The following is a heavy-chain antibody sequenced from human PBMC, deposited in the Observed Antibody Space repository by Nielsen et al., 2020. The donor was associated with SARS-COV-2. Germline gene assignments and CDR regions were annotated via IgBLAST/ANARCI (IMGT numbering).Heavy chain of an antibody. CDR2: IDPSDSYT. J-gene: IGHJ5*02. Sequence: GESLKISCKGSGYSFTSYWISWVRQMPGKGLEWMGRIDPSDSYTNYSPSFQGHVTISADKSIGTAYLQWSSLKASDTAMYYCARHDDHYYDSSGYLNWFDPWGQGTLVTVSS. CDR3: ARHDDHYYDSSGYLNWFDP. V-gene: IGHV5-10-1*01. D-gene: IGHD3-22*01. CDR1: GYSFTSYW.